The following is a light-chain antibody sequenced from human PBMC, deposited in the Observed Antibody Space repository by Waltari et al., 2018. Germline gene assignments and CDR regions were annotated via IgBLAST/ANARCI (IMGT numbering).Light chain of an antibody. J-gene: IGKJ4*01. CDR3: QQGSILPLT. Sequence: EVVLTQSPVTLSLAAGERATLSGRASESVSNYLAWYQQKPGQSPRLLIFDTSKRATGIPARFSGSGYGTDFTLTINNLEAEDFALYYCQQGSILPLTFGGGTKVEI. CDR2: DTS. CDR1: ESVSNY. V-gene: IGKV3-11*01.